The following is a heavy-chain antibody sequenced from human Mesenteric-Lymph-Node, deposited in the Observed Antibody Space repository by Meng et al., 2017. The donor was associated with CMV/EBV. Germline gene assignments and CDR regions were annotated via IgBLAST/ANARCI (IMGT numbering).Heavy chain of an antibody. J-gene: IGHJ6*02. V-gene: IGHV3-30*02. Sequence: GESLKISCAASGFTFSDYGMHWVRQAPGKGLEWVAFIRFDGSHIYYADSVKGRFTISRDNSKNTLYLQMNSLRTEDTAVYYCARFITYLDYYHAMDVWGQGTTVTVSS. CDR1: GFTFSDYG. CDR3: ARFITYLDYYHAMDV. CDR2: IRFDGSHI. D-gene: IGHD1-1*01.